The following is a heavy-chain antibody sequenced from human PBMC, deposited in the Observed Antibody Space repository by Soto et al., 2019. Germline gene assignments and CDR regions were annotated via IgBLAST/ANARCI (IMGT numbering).Heavy chain of an antibody. J-gene: IGHJ6*02. Sequence: VASVKVSCKASGGTFSSYAISWVRQAPGQGLEWMGGIIPIFGTANYAQKFQGRVTITADKSTSTAYMELSSLRSEDTAVYYCARGLEWSPHPYYYYYGMDVWGQGTTVTVSS. D-gene: IGHD3-3*01. CDR3: ARGLEWSPHPYYYYYGMDV. CDR2: IIPIFGTA. CDR1: GGTFSSYA. V-gene: IGHV1-69*06.